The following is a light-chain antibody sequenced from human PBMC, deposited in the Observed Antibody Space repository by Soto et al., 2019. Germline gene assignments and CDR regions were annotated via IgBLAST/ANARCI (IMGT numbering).Light chain of an antibody. V-gene: IGLV2-11*01. Sequence: QSALTQPRSVSGSHGQSVTISCTGTSRDVGGYNYVSWYQQHPGKAPKLMIYDVSKRPSGVPDRFSGSKSGNTASLTISGLHAEDEADYYCCSYAGSYSVVFGGGTKLTGL. J-gene: IGLJ2*01. CDR2: DVS. CDR1: SRDVGGYNY. CDR3: CSYAGSYSVV.